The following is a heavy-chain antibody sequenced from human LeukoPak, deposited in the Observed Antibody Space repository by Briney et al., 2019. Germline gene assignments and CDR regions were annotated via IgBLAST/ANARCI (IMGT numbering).Heavy chain of an antibody. D-gene: IGHD5-24*01. J-gene: IGHJ3*02. CDR2: ISYDGSNK. Sequence: GGSLRLSCAASGFTFSSYAMHWVRQAPGKGLEWVAVISYDGSNKYYVDSVKGRFTISRDNSKNTLYLQMNSLRAEDTAVYYCARDRVGDGYMRAFDIWGQGTMVTVSS. CDR1: GFTFSSYA. CDR3: ARDRVGDGYMRAFDI. V-gene: IGHV3-30*04.